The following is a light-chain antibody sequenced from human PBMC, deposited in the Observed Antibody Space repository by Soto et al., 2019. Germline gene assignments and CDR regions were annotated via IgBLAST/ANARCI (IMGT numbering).Light chain of an antibody. CDR3: QQYNNWPQT. CDR2: GAS. CDR1: QSVSSN. V-gene: IGKV3-15*01. J-gene: IGKJ2*01. Sequence: IVMTQSPATLSVSPGERATLSCRASQSVSSNLAWYQQKPGQAPRLLIYGASTRATGIPARFSGSGSGTEFTLTISSLQSEDFAGYDCQQYNNWPQTFGQGTKLESK.